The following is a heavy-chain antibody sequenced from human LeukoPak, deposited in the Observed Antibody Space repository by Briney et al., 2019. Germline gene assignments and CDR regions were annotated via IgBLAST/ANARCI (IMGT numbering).Heavy chain of an antibody. CDR2: INHSGST. CDR3: ARGRFYYVWGSYRYSIPYFDY. J-gene: IGHJ4*02. CDR1: GGSFSGYY. Sequence: SETLSLTCAVYGGSFSGYYWSWIRQPPGKGLEWIGEINHSGSTNYNPSLKSRVTISVDASKNQFSLKLSSVTAGDTAVYYCARGRFYYVWGSYRYSIPYFDYWGQGTLVTVSS. D-gene: IGHD3-16*02. V-gene: IGHV4-34*01.